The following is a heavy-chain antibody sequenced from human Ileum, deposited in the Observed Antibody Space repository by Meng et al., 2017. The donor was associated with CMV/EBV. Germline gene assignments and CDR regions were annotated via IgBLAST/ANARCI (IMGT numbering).Heavy chain of an antibody. J-gene: IGHJ4*02. Sequence: GESLKISCSASGFIVSNNYMSWVRQAPGKGLEWVSLISTDGVTYYADSVKGRFTIFRDNSKNTLNLQMNGLGPEDTAVYYCTRGYSGSSGWGQGTLVTVSS. CDR3: TRGYSGSSG. CDR2: ISTDGVT. CDR1: GFIVSNNY. V-gene: IGHV3-66*02. D-gene: IGHD4-11*01.